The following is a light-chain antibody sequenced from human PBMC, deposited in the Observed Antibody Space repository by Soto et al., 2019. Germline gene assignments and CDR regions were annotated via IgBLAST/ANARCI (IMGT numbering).Light chain of an antibody. V-gene: IGKV3-15*01. Sequence: MTQSPATLSVSPGESATLSCRASQSISSELAWYQQKPGQPPRLLIYGASTRATGVPARFTGSGSGSDFTLTISGLQSEDFAVYYCQQGHNWPLTFGQGTRLEI. CDR2: GAS. CDR1: QSISSE. J-gene: IGKJ2*01. CDR3: QQGHNWPLT.